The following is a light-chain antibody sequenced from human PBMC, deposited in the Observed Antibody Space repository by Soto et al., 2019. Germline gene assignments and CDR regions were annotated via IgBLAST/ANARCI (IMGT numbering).Light chain of an antibody. Sequence: IQLTQSPPSLSAAVGDRVTITCRASQGISNYLAWYQQTTGKAPKLLIYAASTLQSGVPSRFSGSGSGTDFTLTISSLEPEDFAVYYCQQRNNWITFGQGTRLEIK. J-gene: IGKJ5*01. CDR1: QGISNY. V-gene: IGKV1-9*01. CDR2: AAS. CDR3: QQRNNWIT.